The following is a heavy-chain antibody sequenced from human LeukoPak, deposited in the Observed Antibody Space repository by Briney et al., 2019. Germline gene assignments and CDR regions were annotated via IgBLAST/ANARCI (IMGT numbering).Heavy chain of an antibody. CDR1: GFTFSSYS. CDR3: ARVQDWNGFDY. CDR2: ISSSSSYI. J-gene: IGHJ4*02. Sequence: GGSLRLSCAASGFTFSSYSMNWVRQAPGKGLEWVSSISSSSSYIYYADSVEGRFTISRDNAKNSLYLQMNSLRAEDTAVYYCARVQDWNGFDYWGQGTLVTVSS. V-gene: IGHV3-21*01. D-gene: IGHD1-1*01.